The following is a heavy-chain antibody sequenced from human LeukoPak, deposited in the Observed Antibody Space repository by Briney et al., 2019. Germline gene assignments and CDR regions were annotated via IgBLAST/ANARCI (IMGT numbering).Heavy chain of an antibody. CDR1: GGTFSRFT. J-gene: IGHJ4*02. CDR2: ITPIFGTA. Sequence: GASVKVSCKASGGTFSRFTISWVRQAPGQGFEWMGGITPIFGTANFAQKFQGRVSITADVSTSTAFMELSSLRSEDTAVYYCAREWGLESSGYYYAYWGQGTLVTVSS. D-gene: IGHD3-22*01. CDR3: AREWGLESSGYYYAY. V-gene: IGHV1-69*13.